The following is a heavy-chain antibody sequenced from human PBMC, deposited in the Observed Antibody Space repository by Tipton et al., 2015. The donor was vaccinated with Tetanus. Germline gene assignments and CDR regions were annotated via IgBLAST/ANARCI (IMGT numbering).Heavy chain of an antibody. V-gene: IGHV1-2*02. CDR1: GYTFTGYY. D-gene: IGHD2-15*01. CDR3: ARVSVVVGVFAYYSAMDI. J-gene: IGHJ6*02. CDR2: INPKSGDT. Sequence: QVQLVQSGPEVKKPGASVKVSCKTSGYTFTGYYIHWVRQAPGQGLEWMGWINPKSGDTNFAQKFQGRVTMSRDTSLSTAYMELSSLRFDDTAMYYCARVSVVVGVFAYYSAMDIWGQGTTVTVSS.